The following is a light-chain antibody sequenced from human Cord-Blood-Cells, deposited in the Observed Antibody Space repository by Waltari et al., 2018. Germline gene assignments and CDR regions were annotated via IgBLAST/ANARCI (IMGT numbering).Light chain of an antibody. V-gene: IGKV4-1*01. J-gene: IGKJ3*01. CDR2: WAS. CDR1: PSVLYSSNNKNY. Sequence: DIVMTQSPDSLAVSLGEWATINCKSSPSVLYSSNNKNYLAWYQQKPGQPPKLLIYWASTRESGVPDRFSGSGSGTDFTLTISSLQAEDVAVYYCQQYYSTPFTFGPGTKVDIK. CDR3: QQYYSTPFT.